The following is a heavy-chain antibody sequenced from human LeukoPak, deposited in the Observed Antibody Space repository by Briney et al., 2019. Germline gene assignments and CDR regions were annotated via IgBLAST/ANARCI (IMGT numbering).Heavy chain of an antibody. D-gene: IGHD6-6*01. V-gene: IGHV4-34*01. Sequence: SETLSLTCAVYGGSFSGYYWSWIRQPPGKGLEWIGEINHSGSTNYNPSLKSRVTISVDTSKNQFSLKLSSVTAADTAVYYCARGAIAPRLLSYWGQGTLVTVSS. CDR1: GGSFSGYY. CDR2: INHSGST. J-gene: IGHJ4*02. CDR3: ARGAIAPRLLSY.